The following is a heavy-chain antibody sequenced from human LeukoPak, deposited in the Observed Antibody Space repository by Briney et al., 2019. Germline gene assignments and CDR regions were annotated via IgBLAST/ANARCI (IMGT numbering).Heavy chain of an antibody. J-gene: IGHJ6*04. D-gene: IGHD2-15*01. Sequence: SETLSLTCTVSGGSISSYYWSWIRQPPGKGLEGIGYIYYSGSTNYNPSLKSRVTISVDTSKNQFSLKLSSVTAADTAVYYCARSYCSGGSCYYYYGMDVWGKGTTVTVSS. V-gene: IGHV4-59*01. CDR1: GGSISSYY. CDR2: IYYSGST. CDR3: ARSYCSGGSCYYYYGMDV.